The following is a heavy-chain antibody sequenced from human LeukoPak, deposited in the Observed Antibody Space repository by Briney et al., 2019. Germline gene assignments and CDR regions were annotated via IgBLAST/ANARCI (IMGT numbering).Heavy chain of an antibody. V-gene: IGHV3-23*01. J-gene: IGHJ6*02. D-gene: IGHD2-15*01. CDR3: AKECSGGSCYSNSQYYYYGMDV. CDR1: GFTFSSSA. Sequence: GGSLRLSCAASGFTFSSSAMSWVRQAPGKGPEWVSAISGSGGSTYYADSVKGRFIISRDNSKNTLYLQMNSLRAEDTAVFYCAKECSGGSCYSNSQYYYYGMDVWGQGTTVTVSS. CDR2: ISGSGGST.